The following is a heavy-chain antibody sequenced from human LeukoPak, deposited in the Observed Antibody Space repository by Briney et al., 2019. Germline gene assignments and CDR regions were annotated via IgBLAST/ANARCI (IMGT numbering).Heavy chain of an antibody. D-gene: IGHD5-12*01. CDR2: ISYDGSSK. CDR1: RFTFSIYG. CDR3: ANDYDLDY. Sequence: GGSLRLSSAAPRFTFSIYGMHSVRHAPGKGLEWVALISYDGSSKYYADFVKGRFTISRDNSKNTLYLQMNSLRVEDTAVYYCANDYDLDYWGQGTLVTVSS. J-gene: IGHJ4*02. V-gene: IGHV3-30*18.